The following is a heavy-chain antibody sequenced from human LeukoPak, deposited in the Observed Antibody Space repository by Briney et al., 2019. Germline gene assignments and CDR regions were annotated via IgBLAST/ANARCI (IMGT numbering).Heavy chain of an antibody. Sequence: ASVKVSCKASGYTFTSCYIHWVRQAPGQGLEWMGIINPSGGSTSYAQKFQGRVTMTRDTSTSTVYMELSSLRSEDTAVYYCARSLTSYDAFDIWGQGTMVTVSS. CDR2: INPSGGST. D-gene: IGHD1-1*01. CDR1: GYTFTSCY. V-gene: IGHV1-46*01. J-gene: IGHJ3*02. CDR3: ARSLTSYDAFDI.